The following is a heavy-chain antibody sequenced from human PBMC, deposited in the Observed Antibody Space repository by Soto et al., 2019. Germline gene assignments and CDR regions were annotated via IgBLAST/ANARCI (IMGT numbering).Heavy chain of an antibody. D-gene: IGHD6-6*01. CDR1: GFSFGSYL. CDR2: LSNSGGST. V-gene: IGHV3-23*01. Sequence: GGSLRLSCTASGFSFGSYLMTWVRQAPGKGLEWVSSLSNSGGSTSYADSVKGRFTISRDNSKNTLYLQMNSLRADDTAVYYCAKDSAARRADYWGQGTLVTVSS. J-gene: IGHJ4*02. CDR3: AKDSAARRADY.